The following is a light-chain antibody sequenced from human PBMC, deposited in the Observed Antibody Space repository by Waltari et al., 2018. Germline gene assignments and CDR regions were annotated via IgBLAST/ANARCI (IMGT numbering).Light chain of an antibody. CDR3: MQSTHWPHT. V-gene: IGKV2-30*02. Sequence: DVVMTQSPLSLPVRLGQSASISCRSRQSLLHTHGYTALQWVQQRPGQSPRRLIYSVSDRDSGVPDRFSGSGSDTDFTLKISGVVAEDVAIYYYMQSTHWPHTFGQGTKLEIK. J-gene: IGKJ2*01. CDR1: QSLLHTHGYTA. CDR2: SVS.